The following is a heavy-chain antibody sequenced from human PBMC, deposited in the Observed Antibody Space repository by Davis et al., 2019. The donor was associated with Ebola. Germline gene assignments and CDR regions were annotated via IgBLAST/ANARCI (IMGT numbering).Heavy chain of an antibody. CDR3: ATDSALWRSWFDP. CDR1: GGSISSGGYY. V-gene: IGHV4-31*03. CDR2: IYYSGST. J-gene: IGHJ5*02. Sequence: SETLSLTCTVSGGSISSGGYYWSWIRQHPGKGLEWIGYIYYSGSTYYNPSLKSRVTISVDTSKNQFSLKLSSVTAADTAVYYCATDSALWRSWFDPWGQGTLVTVSS. D-gene: IGHD3-3*01.